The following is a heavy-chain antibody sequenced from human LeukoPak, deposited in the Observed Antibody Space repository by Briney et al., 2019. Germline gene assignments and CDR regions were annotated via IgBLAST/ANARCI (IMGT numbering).Heavy chain of an antibody. J-gene: IGHJ4*02. V-gene: IGHV3-23*01. D-gene: IGHD6-19*01. Sequence: GSLRLSCAVSGLTFSTYSMTWVRQGPGKGLEWVSSIYNSGAKIFYADSVKGRFTISRDNSKNMLYLQMNSLRVEDTAVYYCAKDVAPDSGWDLDYWGQGTLVAVSS. CDR3: AKDVAPDSGWDLDY. CDR2: IYNSGAKI. CDR1: GLTFSTYS.